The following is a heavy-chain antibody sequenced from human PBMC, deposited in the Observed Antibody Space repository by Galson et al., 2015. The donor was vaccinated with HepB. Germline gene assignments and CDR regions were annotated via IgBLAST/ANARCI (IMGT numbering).Heavy chain of an antibody. CDR3: ARGGGFLEWLLFN. J-gene: IGHJ4*02. Sequence: SLRLSCAASGFTFSSYAMHWVRQAPGKGLEWVALISYDGNNKYYADSVKGRFTISRDNSKNTLYLQMNRLRAEDTAVYYCARGGGFLEWLLFNWGQGILVTVSS. D-gene: IGHD3-3*01. V-gene: IGHV3-30-3*01. CDR2: ISYDGNNK. CDR1: GFTFSSYA.